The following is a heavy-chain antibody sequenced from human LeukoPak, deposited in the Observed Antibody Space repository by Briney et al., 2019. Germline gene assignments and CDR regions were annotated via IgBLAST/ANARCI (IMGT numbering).Heavy chain of an antibody. CDR2: IYISGST. V-gene: IGHV4-4*07. CDR3: ARDYSSSSGKAFDI. CDR1: GGSNSSYY. J-gene: IGHJ3*02. Sequence: SETLSLTCTVSGGSNSSYYWSWIRQPAGKGLEWIGRIYISGSTNYNPSLKSRVTMSVDTSKNQFSLKLSSVTAADTAVYYCARDYSSSSGKAFDIWGQGTMVTVSS. D-gene: IGHD6-6*01.